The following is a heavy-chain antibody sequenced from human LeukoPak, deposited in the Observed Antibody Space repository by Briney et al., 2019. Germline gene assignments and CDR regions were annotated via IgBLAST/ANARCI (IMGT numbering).Heavy chain of an antibody. CDR3: AKSLFTSATGTGRAFHI. J-gene: IGHJ3*02. Sequence: GGSLRLSCAASGFTFDDYALSWVRQAPGRGLEWVSAISASGDVTFHADSVRGRFTISRDNSKSTLFLQMNDLRVEDTAKFYCAKSLFTSATGTGRAFHIWGQGTMVSVSS. CDR2: ISASGDVT. CDR1: GFTFDDYA. V-gene: IGHV3-23*01. D-gene: IGHD1-1*01.